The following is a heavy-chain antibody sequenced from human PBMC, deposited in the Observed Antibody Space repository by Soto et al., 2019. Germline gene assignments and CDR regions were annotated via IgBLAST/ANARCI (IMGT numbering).Heavy chain of an antibody. CDR3: ARVARDGGGYYAPFDS. CDR1: GGSISSGGFY. V-gene: IGHV4-31*03. D-gene: IGHD3-3*01. Sequence: PSETLSLTCTVSGGSISSGGFYWGWIRQHPGKGLDWIGYIYKSGTTYYKPSLKSRVSISVDASKNQFSLSLSSVTAADTALYYCARVARDGGGYYAPFDSWGQGTLVTVSS. J-gene: IGHJ4*02. CDR2: IYKSGTT.